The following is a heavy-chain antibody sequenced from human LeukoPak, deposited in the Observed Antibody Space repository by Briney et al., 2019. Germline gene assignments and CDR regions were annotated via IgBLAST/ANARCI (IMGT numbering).Heavy chain of an antibody. V-gene: IGHV3-48*03. D-gene: IGHD4-17*01. CDR1: GFSFSSFE. CDR2: ITNTGRTI. Sequence: GGSLRLSCAASGFSFSSFEMNWVRQAPGKGLEWLSYITNTGRTIYYADSVKGRFTISRDKAKNSLYLQMYSLRGEDTAIYYCARGGAYGMMGFWGQGTLVTVSS. J-gene: IGHJ4*02. CDR3: ARGGAYGMMGF.